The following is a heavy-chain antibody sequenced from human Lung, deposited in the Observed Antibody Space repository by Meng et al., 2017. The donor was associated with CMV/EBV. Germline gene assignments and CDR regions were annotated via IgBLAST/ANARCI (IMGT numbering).Heavy chain of an antibody. CDR3: ATVGLDQRFDN. CDR2: IHPGDSET. D-gene: IGHD1/OR15-1a*01. Sequence: XVSCKGSGQTFTTYWIAWVRQMPGKGLEWMGVIHPGDSETRYSPSFQGHVTISADMSLSVAYLQWSSLKASDTAIFYCATVGLDQRFDNWGQETLVTVSS. J-gene: IGHJ4*02. CDR1: GQTFTTYW. V-gene: IGHV5-51*01.